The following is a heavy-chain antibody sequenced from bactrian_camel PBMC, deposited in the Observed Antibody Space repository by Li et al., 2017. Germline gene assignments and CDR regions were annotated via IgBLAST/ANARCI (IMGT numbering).Heavy chain of an antibody. V-gene: IGHV3S53*01. Sequence: HVQLVESGGGSVQAGESLTLSCAVYTSSNARLHMAWFRQAPGKEREGIAAVDSADNTNYVDSVKGRFTISTDNAENTVSLQMNDLKPEDTAEYYCAATRIAGFPAVSRFPPETVCRTNFAAWGQGTQVTVS. CDR1: TSSNARLH. D-gene: IGHD1*01. CDR2: VDSADNT. CDR3: AATRIAGFPAVSRFPPETVCRTNFAA. J-gene: IGHJ6*01.